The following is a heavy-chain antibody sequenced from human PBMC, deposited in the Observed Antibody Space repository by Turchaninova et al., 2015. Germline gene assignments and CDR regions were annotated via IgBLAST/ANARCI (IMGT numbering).Heavy chain of an antibody. D-gene: IGHD4-17*01. CDR2: INRSGST. CDR1: DGSFSGYY. V-gene: IGHV4-34*01. J-gene: IGHJ4*02. Sequence: QVQLQQWGAGLLKPSETLSLTCGVNDGSFSGYYWSWIRQPPGKGLEWIGEINRSGSTTYNPSLKSRVSISRDTSKNQVSLKLTSVTAADTAVYYCAKSDRNTVTTHYWGQGTLVTVSS. CDR3: AKSDRNTVTTHY.